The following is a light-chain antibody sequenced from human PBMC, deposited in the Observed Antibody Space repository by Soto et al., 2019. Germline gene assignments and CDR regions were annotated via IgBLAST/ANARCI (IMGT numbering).Light chain of an antibody. CDR3: QQYDKLVT. J-gene: IGKJ1*01. Sequence: DLPMTQSPSALSASTGDRVTITCQASQDIRNYLNWYQQKPGKAPKLLIYDASKLQTGVPSRFRGSGSGTTFTFIISSLQPEDFAIYYCQQYDKLVTFGQGTKVEMK. CDR1: QDIRNY. V-gene: IGKV1-33*01. CDR2: DAS.